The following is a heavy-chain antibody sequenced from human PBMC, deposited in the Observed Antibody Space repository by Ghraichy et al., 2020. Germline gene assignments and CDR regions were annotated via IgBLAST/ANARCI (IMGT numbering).Heavy chain of an antibody. CDR2: IYYSGST. J-gene: IGHJ3*02. V-gene: IGHV4-31*03. Sequence: SETLSLTCTVSGGSISSGGYYWSWIRQHPGKGLEWIGYIYYSGSTYYNPSLKSRVTISVDTSKNQFSLKLSSVTAADTAVYYCARVPDNTPARGALVPAAGIGGAFDIWGQGTMVTVSS. D-gene: IGHD2-2*01. CDR1: GGSISSGGYY. CDR3: ARVPDNTPARGALVPAAGIGGAFDI.